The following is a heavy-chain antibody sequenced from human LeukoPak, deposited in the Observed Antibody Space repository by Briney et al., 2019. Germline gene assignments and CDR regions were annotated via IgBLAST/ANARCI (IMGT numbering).Heavy chain of an antibody. CDR2: VSGSGGST. V-gene: IGHV3-23*01. CDR1: GFTFSSYA. J-gene: IGHJ4*02. Sequence: GGSLRLSCAASGFTFSSYAMSWVRQAPGKGLEWVSAVSGSGGSTYYADSVKGRFAISRDNSKNTLYLQMNSLRAEDTAVYYCAKGSSPSLRGIKDYWGQGTLVTVSS. D-gene: IGHD3-10*01. CDR3: AKGSSPSLRGIKDY.